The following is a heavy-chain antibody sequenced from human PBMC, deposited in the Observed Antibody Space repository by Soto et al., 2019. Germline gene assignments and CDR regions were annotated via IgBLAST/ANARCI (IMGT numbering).Heavy chain of an antibody. V-gene: IGHV4-4*02. CDR3: GRTKDFFYGVDV. CDR1: GVSISSSQW. J-gene: IGHJ6*02. CDR2: IYHNEHT. Sequence: QVQLQESGPGLVKPSGTLSLTCAVSGVSISSSQWWSWVRQPPGRGLEWIGEIYHNEHTNYNPSLSRRLTMSLDKSENQVSLKLSSVTAAATATYYCGRTKDFFYGVDVWGQGTTVTVSS.